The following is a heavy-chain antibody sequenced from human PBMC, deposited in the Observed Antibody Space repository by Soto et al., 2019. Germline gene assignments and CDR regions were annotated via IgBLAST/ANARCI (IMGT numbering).Heavy chain of an antibody. J-gene: IGHJ1*01. CDR2: INHSGST. D-gene: IGHD3-9*01. CDR3: ARGPTYYDILTGYFPEAEYFQH. V-gene: IGHV4-34*01. Sequence: SETLSLTCAVYGGSFGGYYWSWIRQPPGKGLEWIGEINHSGSTNYNPSLKSRVTISVDTSKNQFSLKLSSATAADTAVYYCARGPTYYDILTGYFPEAEYFQHWGQGTLVTVS. CDR1: GGSFGGYY.